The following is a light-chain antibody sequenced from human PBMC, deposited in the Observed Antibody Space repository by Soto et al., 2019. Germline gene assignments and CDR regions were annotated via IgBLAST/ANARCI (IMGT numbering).Light chain of an antibody. Sequence: DIQMTQSPSSLSASVGDRVTITCRASRSIGNHLNWYQRKPESAPNLLIFLTSTLQSGVPSRFSGSGSGTDFTLTISSLQPEDFAVYYCQQRSDWPWTFGQGTKVEIK. CDR1: RSIGNH. CDR3: QQRSDWPWT. V-gene: IGKV1-39*01. CDR2: LTS. J-gene: IGKJ1*01.